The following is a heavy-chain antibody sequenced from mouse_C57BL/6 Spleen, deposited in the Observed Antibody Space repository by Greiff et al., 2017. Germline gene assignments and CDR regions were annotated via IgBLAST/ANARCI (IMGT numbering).Heavy chain of an antibody. J-gene: IGHJ3*01. CDR1: GYSFTGYY. CDR3: ARDWDRAY. D-gene: IGHD4-1*01. Sequence: EVQLQQSGPELVKPGASVKISCKASGYSFTGYYMNWVKQSPEKSLEWIGEINPSTGGTTYNQKLKAKAKLTVDKSSSTAYMQLKSLTSEDSAVYYCARDWDRAYWGQGTLVTVSA. CDR2: INPSTGGT. V-gene: IGHV1-42*01.